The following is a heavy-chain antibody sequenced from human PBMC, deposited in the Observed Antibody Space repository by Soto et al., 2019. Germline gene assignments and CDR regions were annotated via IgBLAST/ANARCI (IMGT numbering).Heavy chain of an antibody. D-gene: IGHD1-20*01. CDR3: AREGRLTGTDGFDY. CDR1: GGTFSPYG. Sequence: ASVKVSCKISGGTFSPYGVSWVRQAPGQGLEWMGMIIPIFDTTNYAQKFQGRVTITADTSTSTAYKELSSLRSEDTAVYYCAREGRLTGTDGFDYWGQGTLVTVSS. J-gene: IGHJ4*02. CDR2: IIPIFDTT. V-gene: IGHV1-69*06.